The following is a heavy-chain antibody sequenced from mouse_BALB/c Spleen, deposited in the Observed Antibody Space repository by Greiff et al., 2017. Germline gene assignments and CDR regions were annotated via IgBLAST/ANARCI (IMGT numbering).Heavy chain of an antibody. V-gene: IGHV1-82*01. CDR3: ANSDY. J-gene: IGHJ2*01. Sequence: VQLQQSGPELVKPGASVKISCTASGYAFSSSWMNWVKQRPGQGLEWIGRIYPGDGDTNYNGNFKGKATLTADKSSSTAYMQLSSLTSVDSAVYFCANSDYWGQGTTLTVSS. CDR1: GYAFSSSW. CDR2: IYPGDGDT.